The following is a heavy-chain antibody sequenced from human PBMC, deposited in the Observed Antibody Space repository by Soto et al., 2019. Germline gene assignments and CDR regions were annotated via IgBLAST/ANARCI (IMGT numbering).Heavy chain of an antibody. V-gene: IGHV3-64D*08. CDR1: GFTFSSYA. CDR3: VKVLNLEMATIGGAFDI. J-gene: IGHJ3*02. Sequence: GGSLRLSCSASGFTFSSYAMHWVRQAPGKGLEYVSAISSNGGSTYYADSGKGRFTISIDNSKNTLYLQMSSLSAEDTAVYYCVKVLNLEMATIGGAFDIWGQGTMVTVSS. D-gene: IGHD5-12*01. CDR2: ISSNGGST.